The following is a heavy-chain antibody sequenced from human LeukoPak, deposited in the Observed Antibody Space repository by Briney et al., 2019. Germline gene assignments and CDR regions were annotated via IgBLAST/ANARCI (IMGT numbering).Heavy chain of an antibody. CDR3: ARAVITFGGAVAKGFDC. V-gene: IGHV4-59*01. J-gene: IGHJ4*02. Sequence: SETLSLTCTVSGGSFSTYYWSWIRQPPGKGLEWIGYIYYSGSTDYNPSLKSRVTMSLDTSKNQFSLNLNSVTAADTAIYYCARAVITFGGAVAKGFDCWGQGTLVTVSS. CDR1: GGSFSTYY. CDR2: IYYSGST. D-gene: IGHD3-16*01.